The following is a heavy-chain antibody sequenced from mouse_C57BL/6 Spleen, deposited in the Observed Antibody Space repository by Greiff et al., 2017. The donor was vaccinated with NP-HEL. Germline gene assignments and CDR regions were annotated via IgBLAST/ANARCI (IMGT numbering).Heavy chain of an antibody. Sequence: EVQRVESGPGLVKPSQSLSLTCSVTGYSITSGYYWNWIRQFPGNKLEWMGYISYDGSNNYNPSLKNRISITRDTSKNQFFLKLNSVTTEDTATYYCARGGYVWYFDVWGTGTTVTVSS. D-gene: IGHD1-2*01. J-gene: IGHJ1*03. CDR1: GYSITSGYY. V-gene: IGHV3-6*01. CDR2: ISYDGSN. CDR3: ARGGYVWYFDV.